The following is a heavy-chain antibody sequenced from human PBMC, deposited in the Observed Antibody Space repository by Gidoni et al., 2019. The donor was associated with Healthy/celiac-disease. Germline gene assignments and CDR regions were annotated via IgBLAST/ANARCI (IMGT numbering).Heavy chain of an antibody. CDR3: ARVFGEAHGVVGY. Sequence: QVQLQQWGAGLLKPSETLSLTCAVYGGSFSGYYWSWIRQPPGKGLEWIGEINHSGSTNYNPSLKSRVTISVDTSKNQFSLKLSSVTAADTAVYYCARVFGEAHGVVGYWGQGTLVTVSS. V-gene: IGHV4-34*01. CDR1: GGSFSGYY. CDR2: INHSGST. D-gene: IGHD3-10*01. J-gene: IGHJ4*02.